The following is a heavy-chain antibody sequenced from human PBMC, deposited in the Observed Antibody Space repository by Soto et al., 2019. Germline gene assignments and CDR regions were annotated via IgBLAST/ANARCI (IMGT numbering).Heavy chain of an antibody. V-gene: IGHV3-74*01. CDR2: ISGDGSST. CDR1: GFTFSDYW. D-gene: IGHD3-16*01. Sequence: EVQLVESGGGLVQPGGSLGLSCTASGFTFSDYWMYWVRQVPGKGLVWVSRISGDGSSTNYADSVKGRSTIARDNAKSTVYLQMYSLRVEDTAVYYFVRGSNAWSGMDYWGQGILVTVS. J-gene: IGHJ4*02. CDR3: VRGSNAWSGMDY.